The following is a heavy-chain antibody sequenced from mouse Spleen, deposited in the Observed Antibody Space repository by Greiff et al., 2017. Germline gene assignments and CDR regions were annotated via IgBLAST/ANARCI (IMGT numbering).Heavy chain of an antibody. Sequence: LVESGPELVKPGASVKISCKASGYSFTSYYIHWVKQRPGQGLEWIGWIYPGSGNTKYNEKFKGKATLTADTSSSTAYMQLSSLTSEDSAVYYCARETTGFAYWGQGTLVTVSA. V-gene: IGHV1-66*01. J-gene: IGHJ3*01. CDR3: ARETTGFAY. D-gene: IGHD1-1*01. CDR1: GYSFTSYY. CDR2: IYPGSGNT.